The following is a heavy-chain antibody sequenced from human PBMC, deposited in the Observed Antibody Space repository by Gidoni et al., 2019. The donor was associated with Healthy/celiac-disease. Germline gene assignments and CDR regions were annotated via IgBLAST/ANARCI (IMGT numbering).Heavy chain of an antibody. CDR3: ARQYCSGTNWFDP. Sequence: EVQLLESAGGLVQPGGSLRLSCAASGFPFSSYAMRWVRQAPGKGLEWVSAISGSGGSTYYADSVKGRFTISRDNSKNTLYLQMNSLRAEDTAVYYCARQYCSGTNWFDPWGQGTLVTVSS. D-gene: IGHD3-10*01. CDR1: GFPFSSYA. V-gene: IGHV3-23*01. CDR2: ISGSGGST. J-gene: IGHJ5*02.